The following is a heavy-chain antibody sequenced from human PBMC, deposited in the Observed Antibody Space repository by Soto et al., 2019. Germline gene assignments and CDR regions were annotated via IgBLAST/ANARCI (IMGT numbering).Heavy chain of an antibody. CDR3: ARCSGWYGQCYFDC. CDR1: GFIVSSSY. CDR2: LYSDGRT. D-gene: IGHD6-13*01. J-gene: IGHJ4*02. Sequence: DVQLVETGGGLIQPGGSLRLSCAASGFIVSSSYMSWVRQAPGKGLEWVSVLYSDGRTYYADSVKGRFTIPRNNSKTTLYLQTNSLSAEDTAVYYCARCSGWYGQCYFDCWGQGTLVTVSS. V-gene: IGHV3-53*02.